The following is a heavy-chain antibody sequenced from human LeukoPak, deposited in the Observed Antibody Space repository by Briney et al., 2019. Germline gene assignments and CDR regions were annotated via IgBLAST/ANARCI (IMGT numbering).Heavy chain of an antibody. J-gene: IGHJ4*02. Sequence: GGSLRLSCAASGFTFSSYGMHWVRQAPGKGLEWVAVIWYDTSNKYYADSVKGRFTISRDNSKNTLYLQMNSLRAEDTALYYCAQDYSGYDLSAGYWGQGTLVTVSS. D-gene: IGHD5-12*01. CDR2: IWYDTSNK. CDR3: AQDYSGYDLSAGY. CDR1: GFTFSSYG. V-gene: IGHV3-33*06.